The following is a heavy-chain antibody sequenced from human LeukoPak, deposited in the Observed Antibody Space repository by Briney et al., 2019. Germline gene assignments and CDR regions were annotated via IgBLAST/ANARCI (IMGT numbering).Heavy chain of an antibody. CDR2: ISSNGGST. D-gene: IGHD1-26*01. Sequence: GGSLRLSCAASGFTFSSYAMHWVRQTPGKGLEYVSAISSNGGSTYYANSVKGRFTISRDNSKSTLYLQMGSLRAEDMAVYYCARVPREWELPDLMGYYYYMDVWGKGTTVTVSS. V-gene: IGHV3-64*01. CDR3: ARVPREWELPDLMGYYYYMDV. J-gene: IGHJ6*03. CDR1: GFTFSSYA.